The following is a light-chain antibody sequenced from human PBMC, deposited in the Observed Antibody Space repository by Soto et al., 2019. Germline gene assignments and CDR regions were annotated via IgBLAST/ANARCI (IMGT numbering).Light chain of an antibody. J-gene: IGKJ1*01. Sequence: DIQLTKSPSTLSASVGDRVSITCRASQSISGWLAWYPQKPGKAPKLRIYDASSLESGVPSRFSGSGSGTEFTLTISSLQPDDFATYYCQQYNSYRTFGQGTKVDIK. CDR1: QSISGW. CDR2: DAS. CDR3: QQYNSYRT. V-gene: IGKV1-5*01.